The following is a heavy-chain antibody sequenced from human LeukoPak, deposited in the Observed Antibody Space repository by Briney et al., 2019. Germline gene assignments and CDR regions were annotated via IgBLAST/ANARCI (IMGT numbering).Heavy chain of an antibody. J-gene: IGHJ6*02. CDR3: ARDRWQLPDV. D-gene: IGHD2-15*01. CDR2: IYSGGST. CDR1: GFTVSSNY. Sequence: PGGSLRLSCAASGFTVSSNYMSWVRQAPGKGLEWVSVIYSGGSTYYADSVKGRFTISRDNSKNTLYLQMNSLRAEDTAVYYYARDRWQLPDVWGQGTTVTVSS. V-gene: IGHV3-53*01.